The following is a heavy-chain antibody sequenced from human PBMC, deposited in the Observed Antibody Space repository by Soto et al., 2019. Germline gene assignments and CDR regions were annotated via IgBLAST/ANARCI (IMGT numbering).Heavy chain of an antibody. CDR2: IYYSGST. CDR1: GGSISSYY. CDR3: ARIRITIFGRRNWFDP. D-gene: IGHD3-3*01. Sequence: PSETLSLTCTVSGGSISSYYWSWIRQPPGKGLEWIGYIYYSGSTNYNPSLKSRVTISVDTSKNQFSLKLSSVTAADTAVYYCARIRITIFGRRNWFDPWGQGTLVTVSS. V-gene: IGHV4-59*12. J-gene: IGHJ5*02.